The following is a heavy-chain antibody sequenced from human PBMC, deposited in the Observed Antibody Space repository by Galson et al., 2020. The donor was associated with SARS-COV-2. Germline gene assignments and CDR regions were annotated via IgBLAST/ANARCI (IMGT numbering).Heavy chain of an antibody. CDR3: VSSLLLFFDY. CDR2: ISYDGSNK. D-gene: IGHD3-22*01. CDR1: GFTFSSYG. V-gene: IGHV3-30*03. Sequence: GESLKISCAASGFTFSSYGMHWVRQAPGKGLEWVAVISYDGSNKYYADSVKGRFTISRDNSKNTLYLQMNSLRAEDTAVYYCVSSLLLFFDYWGQGTLVTVSS. J-gene: IGHJ4*02.